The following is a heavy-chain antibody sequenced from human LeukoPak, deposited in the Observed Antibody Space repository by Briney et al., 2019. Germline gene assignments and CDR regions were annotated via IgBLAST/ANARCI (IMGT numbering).Heavy chain of an antibody. V-gene: IGHV3-30*02. J-gene: IGHJ4*02. CDR3: ARETLGIEF. CDR2: IRYDGSNK. Sequence: GGSLRLSCAASGFTFSSYGMHWVRQAPGKGLEWVAFIRYDGSNKYYADSVKGRFTISRDNAKNSLFLHMDSLRVEDTAVYYCARETLGIEFWGRGTLVTVSS. CDR1: GFTFSSYG. D-gene: IGHD1-26*01.